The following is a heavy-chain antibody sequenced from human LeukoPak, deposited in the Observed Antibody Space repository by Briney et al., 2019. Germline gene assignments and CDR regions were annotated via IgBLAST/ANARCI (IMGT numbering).Heavy chain of an antibody. D-gene: IGHD1-26*01. CDR3: ARLPIGSLFSGDY. CDR2: IYYSGST. Sequence: PSETLSLTCTVSGGSISSYYWSWIRQPPGKGLEWIGYIYYSGSTNYNPSLKSRVTISVDTSKNQFSLKLSSVTAADTAVYYCARLPIGSLFSGDYWGQGTLITVSS. J-gene: IGHJ4*02. CDR1: GGSISSYY. V-gene: IGHV4-59*08.